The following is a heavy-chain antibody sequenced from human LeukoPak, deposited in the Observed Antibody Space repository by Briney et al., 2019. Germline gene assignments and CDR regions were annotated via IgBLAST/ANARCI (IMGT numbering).Heavy chain of an antibody. CDR1: GFTFSRYG. V-gene: IGHV3-33*01. CDR2: IWYDGSNK. D-gene: IGHD3-22*01. CDR3: ARSYDTSGYHFRAVEY. Sequence: GGSLRLSCAASGFTFSRYGMHWVRQAPGKGLEWVAVIWYDGSNKNYAESVKGRFTISRDNSKDTLYLQMNSLRAEDTAVYYSARSYDTSGYHFRAVEYWGQGTLVTVSS. J-gene: IGHJ4*02.